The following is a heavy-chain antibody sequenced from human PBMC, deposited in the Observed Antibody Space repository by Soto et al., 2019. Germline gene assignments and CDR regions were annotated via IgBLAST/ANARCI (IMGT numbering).Heavy chain of an antibody. CDR2: IDWDDDT. CDR3: ARMRLPSVEAGPVHHPLDY. Sequence: SGPTLVNPTQTLTLTCPFSGFSPSTSGMSVNWIRQPPGKALEWLARIDWDDDTYYSTSLKTRLTISKDTSKNHVVPTVTNMDPMDTATYYCARMRLPSVEAGPVHHPLDYWGQ. D-gene: IGHD3-10*01. V-gene: IGHV2-70*11. CDR1: GFSPSTSGMS. J-gene: IGHJ4*02.